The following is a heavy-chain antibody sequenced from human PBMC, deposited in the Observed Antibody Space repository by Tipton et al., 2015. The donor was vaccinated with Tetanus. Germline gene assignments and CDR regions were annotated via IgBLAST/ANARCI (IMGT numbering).Heavy chain of an antibody. CDR2: ISYTGPT. CDR1: GGSITNGGYS. V-gene: IGHV4-30-2*01. Sequence: TLSLTCTVSGGSITNGGYSWSWIRQPPGKGLDWIGYISYTGPTHYNPSLKSRVTISINRSKNQLSLKLTSVTAADTAVYYCARATSTGPAYNCFDPLGQGTLVTVSS. J-gene: IGHJ5*02. CDR3: ARATSTGPAYNCFDP. D-gene: IGHD2-8*02.